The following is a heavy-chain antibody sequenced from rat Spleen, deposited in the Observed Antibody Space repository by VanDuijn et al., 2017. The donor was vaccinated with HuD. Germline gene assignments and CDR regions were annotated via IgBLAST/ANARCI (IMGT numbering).Heavy chain of an antibody. V-gene: IGHV5S23*01. CDR2: ISPSGVT. CDR1: GFIFRNFD. Sequence: EVQLVESGGGLVQPGRSLKLSCAASGFIFRNFDMAWVRQAPTKGLEWVASISPSGVTYYRDSVKGRFTVSRENAKRTLFLQMDSLRSDDTATYYCAGAGYLRDWYFDFWGPGTMVTVSP. D-gene: IGHD2-2*01. CDR3: AGAGYLRDWYFDF. J-gene: IGHJ1*01.